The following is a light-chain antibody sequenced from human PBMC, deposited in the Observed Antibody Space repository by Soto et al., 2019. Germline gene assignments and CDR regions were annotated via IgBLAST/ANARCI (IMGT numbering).Light chain of an antibody. CDR3: AAWDDSLHGLV. CDR1: SSNIGNNA. J-gene: IGLJ2*01. Sequence: QPVLTQPPSASGTPGQRVTISCSGSSSNIGNNAVNWYQQLPGTAPKLLIYSNNQRPSGVPDRFSGSKSGTSASLAISGLQSEDETDYYCAAWDDSLHGLVFGGGTKVTVL. V-gene: IGLV1-44*01. CDR2: SNN.